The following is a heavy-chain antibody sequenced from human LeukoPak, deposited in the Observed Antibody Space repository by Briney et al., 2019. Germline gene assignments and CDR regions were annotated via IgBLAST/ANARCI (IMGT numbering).Heavy chain of an antibody. CDR3: ARGGTTTVATFDY. J-gene: IGHJ4*02. D-gene: IGHD3-22*01. CDR2: ISYDGSNK. V-gene: IGHV3-30-3*01. CDR1: GFTFSSYA. Sequence: GGSLRLSCAASGFTFSSYAMHWVRQAPGKGLEWVAVISYDGSNKYYADSVKGRFTISRDNSKNTLYLQMNSLRAEDTAVYYCARGGTTTVATFDYWGQGTLVTVSS.